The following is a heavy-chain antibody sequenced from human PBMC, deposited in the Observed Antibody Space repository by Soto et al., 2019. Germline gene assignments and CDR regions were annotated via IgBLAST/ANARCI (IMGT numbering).Heavy chain of an antibody. CDR1: GFSLSNYV. J-gene: IGHJ4*02. D-gene: IGHD6-19*01. Sequence: GGSLRLSCAASGFSLSNYVMNWVRQAPGKGLEWISSIGSSSGTMFHADSVKGRFTISTDSAKNSLYLQMNSLRADDTAIYYCARVPSSGWPHFFDYWGLGTLVTVSS. CDR3: ARVPSSGWPHFFDY. CDR2: IGSSSGTM. V-gene: IGHV3-48*03.